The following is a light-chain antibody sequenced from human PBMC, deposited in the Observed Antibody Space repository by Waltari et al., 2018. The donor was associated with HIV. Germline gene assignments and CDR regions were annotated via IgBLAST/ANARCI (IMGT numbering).Light chain of an antibody. Sequence: QPVLTQPPSASGTPGQWVTIPCSGSISNNGRNIVNWYHQFPGTAPKVLIYKNDQRPSGVPDRFSGSKSGTSASRAISGLQSEDEADYYCAAWDDSLNGPNWVFGGGTKLTVL. J-gene: IGLJ3*02. CDR1: ISNNGRNI. CDR3: AAWDDSLNGPNWV. V-gene: IGLV1-44*01. CDR2: KND.